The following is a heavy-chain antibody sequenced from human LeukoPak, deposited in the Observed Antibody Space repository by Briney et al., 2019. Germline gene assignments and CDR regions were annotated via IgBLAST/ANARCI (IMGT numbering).Heavy chain of an antibody. Sequence: ASVKVSCTASGYTFTSYYMHWVRQAPGQGLEWMGIINPSGGSTSYAQKFQGRVTMTRDTSTSTVYMELSSLRSEDTAVYYCARDDGGWYRRNYFDYWGQGTLVTVSS. V-gene: IGHV1-46*01. CDR1: GYTFTSYY. CDR3: ARDDGGWYRRNYFDY. CDR2: INPSGGST. J-gene: IGHJ4*02. D-gene: IGHD6-19*01.